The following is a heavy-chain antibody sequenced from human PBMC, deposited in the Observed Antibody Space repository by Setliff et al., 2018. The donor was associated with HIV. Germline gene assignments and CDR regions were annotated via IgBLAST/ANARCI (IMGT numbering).Heavy chain of an antibody. Sequence: SETLSLTCAVYGGSLSGYYWSWIRQPPGKGLEWIGEINHSGSTNYNPSLKSRVTISVDTSKNQFSLKLSSVTAADTAVYYCARGSGYFSYFDYWGQGTLVTVSS. CDR3: ARGSGYFSYFDY. D-gene: IGHD3-22*01. V-gene: IGHV4-34*01. CDR1: GGSLSGYY. J-gene: IGHJ4*02. CDR2: INHSGST.